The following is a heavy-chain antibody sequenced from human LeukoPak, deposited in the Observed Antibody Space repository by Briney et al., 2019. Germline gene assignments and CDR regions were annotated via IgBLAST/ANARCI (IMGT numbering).Heavy chain of an antibody. CDR1: GYTFTGYY. D-gene: IGHD2-15*01. J-gene: IGHJ4*02. Sequence: APVKVSCKASGYTFTGYYMHWVRQAPGQGLEWMGRINPNSGGTNYAQKFQGRVTMTRDTSISTAYMELSRLRSDDTAVYYCARDLRYCSGGSCYGYYYFDYWGQGTLVTVSS. CDR3: ARDLRYCSGGSCYGYYYFDY. V-gene: IGHV1-2*06. CDR2: INPNSGGT.